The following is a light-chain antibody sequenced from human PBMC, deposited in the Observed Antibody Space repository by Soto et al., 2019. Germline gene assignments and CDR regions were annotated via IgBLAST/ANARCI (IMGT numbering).Light chain of an antibody. CDR3: GSYVTTTSSYV. V-gene: IGLV2-14*03. CDR2: DVT. J-gene: IGLJ1*01. CDR1: SGDFGDFDF. Sequence: QSVLTQPAPVTGSPGQSITISCTGPSGDFGDFDFVSWYQQYPGKAPKVMIYDVTHRPSGVSTRFSGSKSGNTASLTISGLQAEDEADYYCGSYVTTTSSYVFGTGTKLTVL.